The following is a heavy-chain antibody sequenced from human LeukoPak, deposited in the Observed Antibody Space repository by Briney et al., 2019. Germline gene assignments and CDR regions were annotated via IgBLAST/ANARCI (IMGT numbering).Heavy chain of an antibody. D-gene: IGHD3-10*01. CDR1: GFIFRSFA. J-gene: IGHJ3*02. CDR3: AKTRGDTYYYGSGSYYNDAFDI. Sequence: GGSLRLSCAASGFIFRSFAMSWVRQAPGKGLEWVSAISGSGGSTYYADSVKGRFTIPRDNSKNTLYLQMNSLRAEDTAVYYCAKTRGDTYYYGSGSYYNDAFDIWGQGTMVTVSS. CDR2: ISGSGGST. V-gene: IGHV3-23*01.